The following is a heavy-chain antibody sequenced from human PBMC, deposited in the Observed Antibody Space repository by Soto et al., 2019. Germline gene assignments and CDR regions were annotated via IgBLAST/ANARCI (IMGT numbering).Heavy chain of an antibody. Sequence: QVQLQESGPGLVKPSETLSLTCTVSGGSISSYYWSWIRQPPGKGLEWIGYIYYSGSTNYNPSLKSRVTISVDTSKNQFSLKLSSVTAADTAVYYCARDQSGSYSLYYYGMDVWGQGTTVTVSS. CDR3: ARDQSGSYSLYYYGMDV. CDR2: IYYSGST. D-gene: IGHD1-26*01. CDR1: GGSISSYY. V-gene: IGHV4-59*01. J-gene: IGHJ6*02.